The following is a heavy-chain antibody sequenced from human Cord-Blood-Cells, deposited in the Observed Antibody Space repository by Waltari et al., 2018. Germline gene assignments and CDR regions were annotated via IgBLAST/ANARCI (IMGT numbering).Heavy chain of an antibody. D-gene: IGHD2-2*01. Sequence: QLQLQESDPGLVKPSETLSLTCTVSGGSISSSSYYWGWIRQPPGKGLEWIGSIYYSGSTYYNPSLKSRVTISVDTSKNQFSLKLSSVTAADTAVYYCATYCSSTSCPSWGQGTLVTVSS. CDR1: GGSISSSSYY. CDR3: ATYCSSTSCPS. CDR2: IYYSGST. V-gene: IGHV4-39*01. J-gene: IGHJ1*01.